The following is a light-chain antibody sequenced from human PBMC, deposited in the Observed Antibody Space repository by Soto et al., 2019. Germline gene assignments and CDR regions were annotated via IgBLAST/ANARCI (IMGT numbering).Light chain of an antibody. V-gene: IGLV2-14*01. CDR1: SSDVGGYNY. Sequence: SVLPQPASVSVSPGQSITISCTGTSSDVGGYNYVSWYQQHPGKAPKLMIYDVSNRPSGVSNRFSGSKSGNTASLTISGLQAEDEADYYCSSYTSSSTYVFGTGTKVTV. J-gene: IGLJ1*01. CDR2: DVS. CDR3: SSYTSSSTYV.